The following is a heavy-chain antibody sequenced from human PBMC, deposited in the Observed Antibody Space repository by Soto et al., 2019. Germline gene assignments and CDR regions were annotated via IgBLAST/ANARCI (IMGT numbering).Heavy chain of an antibody. CDR3: ARGDDFAGNDYFDY. V-gene: IGHV4-39*01. D-gene: IGHD1-1*01. CDR2: QYYSGST. J-gene: IGHJ4*02. Sequence: SETLSLTCIVYGGSINSGFFYWGWIRQAPGKGLEYIGSQYYSGSTYYNPSLKSRVNIFIDTSKNQFSLKLSSVTAADSAVYFCARGDDFAGNDYFDYWGQGLLVTVSS. CDR1: GGSINSGFFY.